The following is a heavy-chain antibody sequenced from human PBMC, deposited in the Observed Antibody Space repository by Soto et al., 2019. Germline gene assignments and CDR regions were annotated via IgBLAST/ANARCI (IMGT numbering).Heavy chain of an antibody. D-gene: IGHD2-21*02. CDR2: IYYSGST. CDR1: GGSIGSGGYY. J-gene: IGHJ4*02. Sequence: PSETLSLTCTVSGGSIGSGGYYWCWIRKHPGKGLEWIGYIYYSGSTYYNPSLKSRVTISVDTSTTQFSLKLSSVTAADTAVYYCASAQNPIVVVTAIFDYWGQGILVTVST. V-gene: IGHV4-31*03. CDR3: ASAQNPIVVVTAIFDY.